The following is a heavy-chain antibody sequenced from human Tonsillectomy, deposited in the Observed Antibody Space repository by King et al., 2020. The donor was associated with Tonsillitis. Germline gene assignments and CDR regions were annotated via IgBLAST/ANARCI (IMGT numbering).Heavy chain of an antibody. J-gene: IGHJ6*02. Sequence: VQLVQSGGGVVQPGRSLRLSCAASGFTFSNYAMNWVRQAPGKGLDWVALISYDGNYKYYADSVKGRFTISRDNSKNTLYLQMNSLRPEDTAVYYCAKDFRDSCGYYRAYYHYYGMDVWGQGTTVTVSS. CDR2: ISYDGNYK. CDR3: AKDFRDSCGYYRAYYHYYGMDV. D-gene: IGHD3-22*01. CDR1: GFTFSNYA. V-gene: IGHV3-30*18.